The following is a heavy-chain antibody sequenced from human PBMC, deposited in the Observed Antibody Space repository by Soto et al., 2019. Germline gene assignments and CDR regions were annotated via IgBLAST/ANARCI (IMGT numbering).Heavy chain of an antibody. CDR2: IYPGDSDT. D-gene: IGHD6-6*01. CDR1: GYSLTSYW. V-gene: IGHV5-51*01. J-gene: IGHJ6*02. Sequence: GESLKISCKGSGYSLTSYWIGWVRQMPGKGLEWMGIIYPGDSDTRYSPSFQGQVTISPDKSISTAYLPWSSPKASEPAMYYFARHAEYSSCSSFSRSYYSYGIDVWGQGTMVTVSS. CDR3: ARHAEYSSCSSFSRSYYSYGIDV.